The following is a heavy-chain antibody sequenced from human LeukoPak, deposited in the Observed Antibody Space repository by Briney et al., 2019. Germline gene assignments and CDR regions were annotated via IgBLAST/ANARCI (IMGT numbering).Heavy chain of an antibody. Sequence: GGSLRLFCAASGFTFSSYAMSWVRQAPGKGLEWVSAISGSGGSTYYADSVKGRFTISRDNSKNTLYLQMNSLRAEDTAVYYCAKDGGGSNGGFDYWGQGTLVTVSS. CDR2: ISGSGGST. D-gene: IGHD1-26*01. V-gene: IGHV3-23*01. CDR1: GFTFSSYA. J-gene: IGHJ4*02. CDR3: AKDGGGSNGGFDY.